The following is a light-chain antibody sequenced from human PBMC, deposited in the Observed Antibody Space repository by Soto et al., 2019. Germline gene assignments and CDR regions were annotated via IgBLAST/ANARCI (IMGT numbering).Light chain of an antibody. Sequence: EIVMTQSPDTLSVSQGERATLSCRASQSVSSNLVWYQQKPGQAPRLLIYGASTRATGIPARFSGSGSGTEFTLTISSLQSEDFAVYHCQQCNNWPLTFGQGTKVEIK. CDR1: QSVSSN. V-gene: IGKV3-15*01. CDR3: QQCNNWPLT. CDR2: GAS. J-gene: IGKJ1*01.